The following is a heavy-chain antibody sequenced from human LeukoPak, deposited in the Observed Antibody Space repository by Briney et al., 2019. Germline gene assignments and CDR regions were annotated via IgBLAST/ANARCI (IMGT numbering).Heavy chain of an antibody. J-gene: IGHJ6*03. CDR2: IKSKTDGGTT. V-gene: IGHV3-15*01. CDR3: AREGSDWNYYYYMDV. Sequence: AGGSLRLSCAASGFTFSDYWMSWVRQAPGKGLEWVGRIKSKTDGGTTDYAAPVKGRFTISRDDSKNTLYLQMNSLKTEDTAVYYCAREGSDWNYYYYMDVWGKGTTVTISS. D-gene: IGHD6-19*01. CDR1: GFTFSDYW.